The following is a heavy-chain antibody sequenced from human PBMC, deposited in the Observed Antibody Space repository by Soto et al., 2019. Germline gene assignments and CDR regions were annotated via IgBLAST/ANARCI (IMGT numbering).Heavy chain of an antibody. V-gene: IGHV3-30*18. CDR1: GFTFSSYG. Sequence: QVQLVESGGGVVQPGRSLRLSCAASGFTFSSYGMHWVRQAPGKGLEWVAVISYDGSNKYYADSVKGRFTISRDNSKNTLYLQMNSLRAEDTAVYYCAKDLGGDYDILTGYYAGEYYYGMDVWGQGTTVTVSS. CDR3: AKDLGGDYDILTGYYAGEYYYGMDV. D-gene: IGHD3-9*01. CDR2: ISYDGSNK. J-gene: IGHJ6*02.